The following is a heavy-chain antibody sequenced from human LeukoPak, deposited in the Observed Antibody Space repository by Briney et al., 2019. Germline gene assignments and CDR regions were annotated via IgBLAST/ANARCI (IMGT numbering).Heavy chain of an antibody. D-gene: IGHD4-17*01. Sequence: AGGSLRLSCAASGFTSSSYWMHWVRQAPGKGLVWVSRITNDGSSTSHADSVKGRFTISRDNAKNTLYLQMNSLRAEDTAVYYCAREGDYGDYFDYWGRGPLVTVS. CDR1: GFTSSSYW. V-gene: IGHV3-74*01. J-gene: IGHJ4*02. CDR3: AREGDYGDYFDY. CDR2: ITNDGSST.